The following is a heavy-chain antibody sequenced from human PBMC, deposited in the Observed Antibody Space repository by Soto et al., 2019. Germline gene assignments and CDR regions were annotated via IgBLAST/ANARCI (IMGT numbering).Heavy chain of an antibody. Sequence: GGSLRLSCTASGFTFGDYAMSWFRQAPGKGLEWVGFIRSKAYGGTTEYAASVKGRFTISRDDSKSIAYLQMNSLKTEDTAVYYCTRDILIGSGWYYFDYWGQGTLVTVSS. CDR2: IRSKAYGGTT. CDR3: TRDILIGSGWYYFDY. V-gene: IGHV3-49*03. D-gene: IGHD6-19*01. CDR1: GFTFGDYA. J-gene: IGHJ4*02.